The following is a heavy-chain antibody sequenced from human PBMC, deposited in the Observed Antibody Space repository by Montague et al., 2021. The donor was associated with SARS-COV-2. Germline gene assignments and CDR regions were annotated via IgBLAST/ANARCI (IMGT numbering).Heavy chain of an antibody. CDR1: GGSIITTENY. Sequence: TLSLTCSVSGGSIITTENYWTWFRLLPGEGLQYIGYIHHTGGSYYNPSLRRRASMSVDMSKNQFSLELTSVTAADTAVYFCARQALPYNYFAPWGQGTLVTVSS. CDR2: IHHTGGS. J-gene: IGHJ5*02. CDR3: ARQALPYNYFAP. V-gene: IGHV4-31*03.